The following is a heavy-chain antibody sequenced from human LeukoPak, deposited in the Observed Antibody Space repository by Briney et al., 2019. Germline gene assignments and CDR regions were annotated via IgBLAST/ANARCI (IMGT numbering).Heavy chain of an antibody. CDR3: ARWSYCTNGVCYTTFDY. J-gene: IGHJ4*02. CDR2: INHSGST. D-gene: IGHD2-8*01. CDR1: GFTFSSYS. V-gene: IGHV4-34*01. Sequence: GSLRLSCAASGFTFSSYSMNWIRQPPGKGLEWIGEINHSGSTNYNSSLKSRVTISVDTSKNQFSLKLSSVTAADTAVYYCARWSYCTNGVCYTTFDYWGQGTLVTVSS.